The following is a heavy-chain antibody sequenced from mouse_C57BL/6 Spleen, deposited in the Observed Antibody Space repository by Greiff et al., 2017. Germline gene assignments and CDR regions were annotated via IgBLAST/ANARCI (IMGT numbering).Heavy chain of an antibody. V-gene: IGHV1-69*01. CDR3: ARSIGGITTFDY. J-gene: IGHJ2*01. CDR1: GYTFTSYW. Sequence: QVQLKQPGAELVMPGASVKLSCKASGYTFTSYWMHWVRQRPGQGLEWIGEIDPSDSYTNYNQKFKGKSTLTVDKSSSTAYMQLSSLTSEDSAVYYCARSIGGITTFDYWGQGTTLTVSS. D-gene: IGHD1-1*01. CDR2: IDPSDSYT.